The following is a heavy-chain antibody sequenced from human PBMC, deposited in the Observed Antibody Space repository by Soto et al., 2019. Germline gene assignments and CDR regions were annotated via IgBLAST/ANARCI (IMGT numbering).Heavy chain of an antibody. CDR2: ISAYNGNT. J-gene: IGHJ3*02. CDR3: ARDSAWFGEPTTGSDAFDI. D-gene: IGHD3-10*01. Sequence: ASVKLSCKDSGYTFTSNGISWVRQAPGQGLEWMGWISAYNGNTNYAQKLQGRVTMTTDTSTSTAYMELRSLRSDDTAVYYCARDSAWFGEPTTGSDAFDIWGQGTMVTVSS. CDR1: GYTFTSNG. V-gene: IGHV1-18*01.